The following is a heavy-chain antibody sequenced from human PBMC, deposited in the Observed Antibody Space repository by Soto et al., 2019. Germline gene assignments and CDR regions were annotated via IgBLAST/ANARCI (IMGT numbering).Heavy chain of an antibody. V-gene: IGHV3-23*01. J-gene: IGHJ6*02. CDR2: ISGSGAGT. CDR3: AKGPTIFGAVISFDYYYGMYV. D-gene: IGHD3-3*01. Sequence: GGSLRLSCTASGFTFSSSAMSWVRQAPGRWLEWVSGISGSGAGTYYADSVKGRFTISRDNSKNTLYLQMSGLRVEDTAVYYCAKGPTIFGAVISFDYYYGMYVWGQGXPVTVYS. CDR1: GFTFSSSA.